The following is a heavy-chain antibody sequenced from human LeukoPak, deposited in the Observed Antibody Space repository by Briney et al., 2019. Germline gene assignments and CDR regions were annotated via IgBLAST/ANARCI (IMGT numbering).Heavy chain of an antibody. J-gene: IGHJ4*02. CDR3: ANYCSSTSCYVGYSNYL. CDR1: GFTFDDYG. CDR2: INWNGGST. D-gene: IGHD2-2*01. V-gene: IGHV3-20*04. Sequence: GGSLRLSCAASGFTFDDYGMSWVRQAPGKGLEWVSGINWNGGSTGYADSVKGRFTISRDNAKNSLYLQMNSLRAEDTAVYYCANYCSSTSCYVGYSNYLWGQGTLVTVSS.